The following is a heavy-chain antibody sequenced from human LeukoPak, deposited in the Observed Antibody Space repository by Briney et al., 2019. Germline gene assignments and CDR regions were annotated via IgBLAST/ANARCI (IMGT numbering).Heavy chain of an antibody. CDR1: GGSISSYY. CDR2: IYTSGST. J-gene: IGHJ6*03. CDR3: ARHGRGGAAAETGYYYYYYMDV. Sequence: SETLSLTCTVSGGSISSYYWSWIRQPPGKGLEWIGYIYTSGSTNYNPSLKSRVTISVDTSKNQFSLKLSSVTAADTAVYYCARHGRGGAAAETGYYYYYYMDVWGKGTTVTVSS. V-gene: IGHV4-4*09. D-gene: IGHD6-25*01.